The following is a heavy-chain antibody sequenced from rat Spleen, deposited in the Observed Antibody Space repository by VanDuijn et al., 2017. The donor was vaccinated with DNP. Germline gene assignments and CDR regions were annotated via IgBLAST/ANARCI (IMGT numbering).Heavy chain of an antibody. CDR1: GFTFSDYN. CDR2: ITYDGSRT. V-gene: IGHV5S10*01. Sequence: EVQLVESGGGLVQSGRSLKVSCAASGFTFSDYNMAWVRQAPKKGLEWVATITYDGSRTYYRDSVKGRFTISRDNAKSTLYLQMDSLRSEDTATYYCTTATGRTNAMDAWGQGTSVTVSS. CDR3: TTATGRTNAMDA. D-gene: IGHD1-9*01. J-gene: IGHJ4*01.